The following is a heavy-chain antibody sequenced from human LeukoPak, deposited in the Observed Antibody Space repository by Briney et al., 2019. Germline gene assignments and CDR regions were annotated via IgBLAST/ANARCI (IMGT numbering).Heavy chain of an antibody. Sequence: PSETLSLTCAVSGGSISSSNWWSWVRQPPGKGLEWIGEIYHSGSTNYNPSLKSRVTISVDTSKNQFSLKLSSVTAADTAVYYCAREGGDYGGSFDYWGQGTLVTVSS. CDR3: AREGGDYGGSFDY. V-gene: IGHV4-4*02. D-gene: IGHD4-23*01. J-gene: IGHJ4*02. CDR2: IYHSGST. CDR1: GGSISSSNW.